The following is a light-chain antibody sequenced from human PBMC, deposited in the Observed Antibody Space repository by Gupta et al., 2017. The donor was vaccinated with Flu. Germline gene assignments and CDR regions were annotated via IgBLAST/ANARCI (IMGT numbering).Light chain of an antibody. Sequence: SALIQPASVSGSPGQSITISCTGTSSDVGGYHYVSWYQHHPGKAPQLILYDVASRPSGVCDRFSGSKSGNTASLTISGLQAEDEADYFCCSFAGRNAVCGGGTKLTVL. CDR3: CSFAGRNAV. V-gene: IGLV2-14*03. CDR2: DVA. J-gene: IGLJ3*02. CDR1: SSDVGGYHY.